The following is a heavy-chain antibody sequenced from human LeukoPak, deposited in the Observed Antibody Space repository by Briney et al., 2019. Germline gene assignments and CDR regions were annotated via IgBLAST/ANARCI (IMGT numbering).Heavy chain of an antibody. D-gene: IGHD2-15*01. CDR3: ARVDQLGYCSGGSCPTYFDY. CDR1: GGTFSSYA. CDR2: IIPIFGTA. Sequence: SVKVSCKASGGTFSSYAISWVRQAPGQGLEWMGGIIPIFGTANYAQKFQGRVTITADESTSTAYMELSSLRPEDTAVYYWARVDQLGYCSGGSCPTYFDYWGQGTLVTVSS. V-gene: IGHV1-69*13. J-gene: IGHJ4*02.